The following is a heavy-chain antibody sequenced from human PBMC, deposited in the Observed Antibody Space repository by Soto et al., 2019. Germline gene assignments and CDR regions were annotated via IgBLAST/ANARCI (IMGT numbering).Heavy chain of an antibody. Sequence: PGGSLRLSCAASGFTFSNYAMHWVRQAPGKGLEWGAVISYGGSSKYYADSVKGRFTISRDNSKNTLYLQMNSLRAEDTAVYYCAKDKVLRFLEWLNAFDIWGQGTMVTVSS. CDR2: ISYGGSSK. J-gene: IGHJ3*02. CDR3: AKDKVLRFLEWLNAFDI. CDR1: GFTFSNYA. D-gene: IGHD3-3*01. V-gene: IGHV3-30*04.